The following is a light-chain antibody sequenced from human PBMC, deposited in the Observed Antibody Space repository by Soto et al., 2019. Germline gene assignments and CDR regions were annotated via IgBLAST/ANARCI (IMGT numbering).Light chain of an antibody. Sequence: DIQMTQSPSSLSASVGDRVTITCQASQDISNYLNWYQQKPGKAPKLLIYDASNLETGVPSRFSGSGAGTDFTFTISSLQPEEIATYYCQQYDNLPRFGPGTKVDIK. J-gene: IGKJ3*01. CDR1: QDISNY. V-gene: IGKV1-33*01. CDR3: QQYDNLPR. CDR2: DAS.